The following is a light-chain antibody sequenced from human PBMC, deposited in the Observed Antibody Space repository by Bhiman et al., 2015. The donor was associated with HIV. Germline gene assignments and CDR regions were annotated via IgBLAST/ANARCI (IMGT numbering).Light chain of an antibody. CDR2: DVS. CDR3: SSLTSSLTYV. CDR1: SSDVGGYKY. Sequence: QSALTQPASVSGSPGQSITISCTGTSSDVGGYKYVSWFQQHPGKAPKLMIYDVSNRPSGVPNRFSGSKSDNTASLTISGLQAEDEADYYCSSLTSSLTYVFGTGTNVTVL. V-gene: IGLV2-14*03. J-gene: IGLJ1*01.